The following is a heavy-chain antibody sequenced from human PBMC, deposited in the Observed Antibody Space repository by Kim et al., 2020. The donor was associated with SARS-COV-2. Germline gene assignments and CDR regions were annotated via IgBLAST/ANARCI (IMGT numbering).Heavy chain of an antibody. CDR3: ARVGYSYGLLGAFDI. CDR1: GGSFSGYY. D-gene: IGHD5-18*01. Sequence: SETLSLTCAVYGGSFSGYYWSWIRQPPGKGLEWIGEINHSGSTNYNPSLKSRVTISVDTSKNQFSLKLSSATAADTAVYYCARVGYSYGLLGAFDIWGQGTMVTVSS. CDR2: INHSGST. V-gene: IGHV4-34*01. J-gene: IGHJ3*02.